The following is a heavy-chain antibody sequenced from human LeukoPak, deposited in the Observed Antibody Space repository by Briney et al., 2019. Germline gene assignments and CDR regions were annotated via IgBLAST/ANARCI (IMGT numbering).Heavy chain of an antibody. Sequence: PGGSLRLSCAASGFTFSSYGMHWVRQAPGKGLEWVAVIWYGGSNKYYADSVKGRFTISRDNSKNTLYLQMNSLRAEDTAVYYCAKAGLVGPSEYYFDYWGQGTLVTVSS. D-gene: IGHD6-6*01. CDR2: IWYGGSNK. V-gene: IGHV3-30*02. CDR1: GFTFSSYG. CDR3: AKAGLVGPSEYYFDY. J-gene: IGHJ4*02.